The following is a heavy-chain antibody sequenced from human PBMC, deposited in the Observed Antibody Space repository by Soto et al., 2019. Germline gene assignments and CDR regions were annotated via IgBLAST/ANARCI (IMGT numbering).Heavy chain of an antibody. J-gene: IGHJ6*02. CDR3: ARDQGLGDV. D-gene: IGHD3-16*01. CDR1: GYIFSNYN. Sequence: QVQLVQSGAEVKKPGASVRLSCKASGYIFSNYNIHWVRQAPGQRLEWMGWINVGNGDTKYSEKFQGRVTNSRDTSASTAFMELSSLTSEDTGVYYCARDQGLGDVWVQGTTVTVSS. CDR2: INVGNGDT. V-gene: IGHV1-3*01.